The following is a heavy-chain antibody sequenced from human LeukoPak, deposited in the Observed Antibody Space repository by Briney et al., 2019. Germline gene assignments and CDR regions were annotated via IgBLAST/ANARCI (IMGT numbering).Heavy chain of an antibody. J-gene: IGHJ3*02. CDR2: INPNSGGT. Sequence: ASVKVSCKPSGYNFTGYYRLWVPEAPGQGLEWMGWINPNSGGTNYAQKFQGRVTMTRDTSISTAYMGLSRLRSDDTAVYYCARAPTMDAFDIWGQGTMVTVSS. D-gene: IGHD3-10*01. V-gene: IGHV1-2*02. CDR3: ARAPTMDAFDI. CDR1: GYNFTGYY.